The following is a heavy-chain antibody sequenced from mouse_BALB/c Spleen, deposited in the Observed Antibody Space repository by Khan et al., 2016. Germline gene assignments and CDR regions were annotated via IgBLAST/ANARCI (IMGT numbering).Heavy chain of an antibody. CDR2: ISSGGSYT. Sequence: EVQLVESGGGLVKPGGSLKLSCAASGFTFSNYAMSWVRQTPEKRLEWVATISSGGSYTYYPDSVKGRFTISRDNAKNTLYLQMSSLRSEDTAMXYCEREEGNLAYWGQGTLVTVSA. J-gene: IGHJ3*01. CDR1: GFTFSNYA. V-gene: IGHV5-9-3*01. CDR3: EREEGNLAY.